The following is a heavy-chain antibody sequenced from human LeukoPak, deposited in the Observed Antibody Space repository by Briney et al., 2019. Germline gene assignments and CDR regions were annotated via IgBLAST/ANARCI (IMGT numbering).Heavy chain of an antibody. D-gene: IGHD3-10*01. CDR3: ARDWGYGSGRKAFDI. CDR1: GGSISSSSYY. J-gene: IGHJ3*02. CDR2: IYYSGST. V-gene: IGHV4-39*07. Sequence: PSETLSLTCTVSGGSISSSSYYWGWIRQPPGKGLEWIGSIYYSGSTYYNPSLKSRVTISVDTSKNQFSLKLSSVTAADTAVYYCARDWGYGSGRKAFDIWGQGTMVTVSS.